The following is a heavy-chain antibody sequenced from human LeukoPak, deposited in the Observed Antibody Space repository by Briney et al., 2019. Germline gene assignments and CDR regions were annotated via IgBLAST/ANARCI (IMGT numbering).Heavy chain of an antibody. CDR3: ARVRIAVAGFFDY. D-gene: IGHD6-19*01. J-gene: IGHJ4*02. Sequence: SETLSLTCTVSGGSISSSSYYWGWIRQPPGKGLEWIGSIYYSGSTYYNPPLKSRVTISVDTSKNQFSLKLSSVTAADTAVYYCARVRIAVAGFFDYWGQGTLVTASS. CDR1: GGSISSSSYY. CDR2: IYYSGST. V-gene: IGHV4-39*07.